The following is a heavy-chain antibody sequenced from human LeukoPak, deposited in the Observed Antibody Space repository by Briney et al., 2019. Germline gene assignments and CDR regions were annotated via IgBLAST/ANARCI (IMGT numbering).Heavy chain of an antibody. CDR3: ARGHAGEHY. J-gene: IGHJ4*02. Sequence: GGSLRLSCAASGFNFSDYYMTWIRQAPGKGLKWVSYISSSSSYTNYADSVKGRFTISRDNAKNALYLQMNSLRGEDTAVYYCARGHAGEHYWGQGTLVTVSS. D-gene: IGHD3-16*01. CDR2: ISSSSSYT. V-gene: IGHV3-11*05. CDR1: GFNFSDYY.